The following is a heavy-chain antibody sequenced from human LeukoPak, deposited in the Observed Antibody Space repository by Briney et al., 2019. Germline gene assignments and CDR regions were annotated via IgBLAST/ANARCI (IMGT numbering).Heavy chain of an antibody. CDR2: TRNKANSYTT. CDR1: GFTLSDHY. D-gene: IGHD6-6*01. V-gene: IGHV3-72*01. Sequence: QPGGSLRLSCAASGFTLSDHYMDWVRQAPGKGLEWVGRTRNKANSYTTEYAASVKGRFTISRDESKNSLYLQMNSLKSEDTAVYYCATGLYSDSSDMSWGQGTLVTVSS. J-gene: IGHJ5*02. CDR3: ATGLYSDSSDMS.